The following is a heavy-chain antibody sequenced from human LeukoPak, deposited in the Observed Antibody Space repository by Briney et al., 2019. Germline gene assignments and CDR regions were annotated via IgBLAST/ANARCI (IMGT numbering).Heavy chain of an antibody. CDR3: ARPDRTWYYYGMDV. J-gene: IGHJ6*02. CDR2: ISSSGSIK. Sequence: GGSLRLSCAASGLTFSDFYMSWIRQAPGKGLEWVSYISSSGSIKYYADAVKGRFTISRDNANNLLYLQMNSLGAEDTAVYYCARPDRTWYYYGMDVWGQGTTVTVSS. V-gene: IGHV3-11*01. CDR1: GLTFSDFY.